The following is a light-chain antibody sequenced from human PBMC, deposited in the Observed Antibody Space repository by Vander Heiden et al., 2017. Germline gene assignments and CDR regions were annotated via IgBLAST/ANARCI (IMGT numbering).Light chain of an antibody. J-gene: IGKJ2*01. CDR1: QTVSSD. CDR2: GAS. V-gene: IGKV3-15*01. Sequence: IVMTQSPATLSVFPGGRATLSCRASQTVSSDLAWYQQKPGQAPRLLIYGASARATGIPVRFSGCGSGTEFTLTISSLHSEDIAVYYCQQDDNWPTAFGQGTKVEIK. CDR3: QQDDNWPTA.